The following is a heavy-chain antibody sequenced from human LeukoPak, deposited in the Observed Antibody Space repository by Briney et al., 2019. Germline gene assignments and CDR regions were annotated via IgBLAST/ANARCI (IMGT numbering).Heavy chain of an antibody. V-gene: IGHV3-21*01. Sequence: GGSLRLSCVASGFTFSSYSMNWVRQAPGKGLEWVSSISYGSSYIYYADSVKGRFTISRDNAKNSLYLQMSSLRAEDTAVYYCARVYCSGGSCYSFDYWGQGTLVTVSS. D-gene: IGHD2-15*01. CDR1: GFTFSSYS. J-gene: IGHJ4*02. CDR3: ARVYCSGGSCYSFDY. CDR2: ISYGSSYI.